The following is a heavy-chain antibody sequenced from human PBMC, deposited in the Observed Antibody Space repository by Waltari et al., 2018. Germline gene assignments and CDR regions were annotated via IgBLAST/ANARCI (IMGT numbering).Heavy chain of an antibody. CDR2: MNPNSGNT. Sequence: QVQLVQSGAEVKKPGASVKVSCKASGYTFTSYDINWVRQATGQGLEWMGWMNPNSGNTGYAQKFQGRVTMTRNTSISTAYMELSSLRSEDTAVYYCARPQRLAYCSSTSCSRNWFDPWGQGTLVTVSS. CDR3: ARPQRLAYCSSTSCSRNWFDP. J-gene: IGHJ5*02. CDR1: GYTFTSYD. V-gene: IGHV1-8*01. D-gene: IGHD2-2*01.